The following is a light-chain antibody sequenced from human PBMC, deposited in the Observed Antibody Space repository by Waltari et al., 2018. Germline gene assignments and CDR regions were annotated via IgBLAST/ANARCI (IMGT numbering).Light chain of an antibody. Sequence: DIVMTQSPDSLAVSLGERATINCTSSQSVLYSSNNKNYLAWYQQQPGRPPKLLIYWASTRESGVPDRFSGSGSGTDFTLTISSLQAEDVAVYYCQQYSSIPYTFGQGNKLEIK. CDR2: WAS. J-gene: IGKJ2*01. CDR3: QQYSSIPYT. CDR1: QSVLYSSNNKNY. V-gene: IGKV4-1*01.